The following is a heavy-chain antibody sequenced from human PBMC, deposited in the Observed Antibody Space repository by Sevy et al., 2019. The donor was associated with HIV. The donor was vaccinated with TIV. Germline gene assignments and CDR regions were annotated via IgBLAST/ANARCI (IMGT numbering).Heavy chain of an antibody. V-gene: IGHV4-34*01. CDR2: INHSGST. D-gene: IGHD2-15*01. CDR1: GGSFGGYY. CDR3: ARVRGSYCSGGSCYYYYYGMDV. J-gene: IGHJ6*02. Sequence: SETLSLTCAVYGGSFGGYYWSWIRQPPGKGLEWIGEINHSGSTNYNPSLKSRVTISVDTSKNQFSLKLSSVTAADTAVYYCARVRGSYCSGGSCYYYYYGMDVWGQGTTVTVSS.